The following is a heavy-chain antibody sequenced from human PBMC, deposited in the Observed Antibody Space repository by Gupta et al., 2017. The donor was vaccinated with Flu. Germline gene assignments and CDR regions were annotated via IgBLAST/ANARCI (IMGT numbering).Heavy chain of an antibody. CDR1: EFTISTNW. D-gene: IGHD3-16*01. J-gene: IGHJ4*02. CDR3: ASISGGRD. CDR2: IKEDGSQK. V-gene: IGHV3-7*01. Sequence: EAQLVESGGGLVQPGGPLRLSCVASEFTISTNWMSWVRQAPGKGLEWVATIKEDGSQKYYVDSVKGRFTISKDNAKNSLYVQMNSLRVEDTAVYYCASISGGRDSGQGTLVTVSS.